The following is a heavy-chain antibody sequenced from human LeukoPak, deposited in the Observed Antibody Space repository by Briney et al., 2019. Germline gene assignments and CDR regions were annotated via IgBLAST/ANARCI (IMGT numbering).Heavy chain of an antibody. CDR2: IYYSGST. Sequence: PSETLSLTCTVSGGSISSSSYYWGWIRQPPGKGLEWIGSIYYSGSTYYNPSLKSRVTISVDTSKNQFSLKLSSVTAADTAVYYCARHLITMIVVGRGWFDPWGQGTLVTVSS. J-gene: IGHJ5*02. CDR3: ARHLITMIVVGRGWFDP. V-gene: IGHV4-39*01. D-gene: IGHD3-22*01. CDR1: GGSISSSSYY.